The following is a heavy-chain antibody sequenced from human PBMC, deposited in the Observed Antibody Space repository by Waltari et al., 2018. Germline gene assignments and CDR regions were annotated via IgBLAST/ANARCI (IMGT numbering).Heavy chain of an antibody. CDR1: GYTFTSYD. CDR2: MNPNSGNT. V-gene: IGHV1-8*01. CDR3: ARARRLRSGSPEGPNYYYGMDV. D-gene: IGHD3-3*01. J-gene: IGHJ6*02. Sequence: QVQLVQSGAEVKKPGASVKVSCKASGYTFTSYDINWVRQATGQGLEWMGWMNPNSGNTGYAQKFQGRVTMTRNTSISTAYMELSSLRSEDTAVYYCARARRLRSGSPEGPNYYYGMDVWGQGTTVTVSS.